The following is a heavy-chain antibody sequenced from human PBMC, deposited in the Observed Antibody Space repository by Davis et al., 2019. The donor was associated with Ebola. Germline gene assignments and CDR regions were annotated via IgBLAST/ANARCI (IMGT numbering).Heavy chain of an antibody. V-gene: IGHV1-46*01. Sequence: ASVKVSCKASGYTFTSYYMHWVRQAPGQGLEWMGIINPSGGSTSYAQKFQGRVTMTRDTSTSTVYMELSSLRSEDTAVYYCAREAVVVVAATHFYYYYGMDVWDKGTTVTVSS. CDR2: INPSGGST. CDR1: GYTFTSYY. D-gene: IGHD2-15*01. CDR3: AREAVVVVAATHFYYYYGMDV. J-gene: IGHJ6*04.